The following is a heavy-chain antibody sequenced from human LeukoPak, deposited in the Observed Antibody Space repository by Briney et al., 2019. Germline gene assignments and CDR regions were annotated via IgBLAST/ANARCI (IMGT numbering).Heavy chain of an antibody. D-gene: IGHD5-24*01. CDR1: GFTVSSNY. CDR2: IYGGGNI. CDR3: ARGAGYNYPYYFDY. Sequence: GGSLRLSCAASGFTVSSNYMNWVRQAPGKGLEWVSVIYGGGNIYYADSVKGRFTISRDNSKNTLYLQMNSLRAEDTAVYYCARGAGYNYPYYFDYWGQGTPVTVSS. J-gene: IGHJ4*02. V-gene: IGHV3-53*01.